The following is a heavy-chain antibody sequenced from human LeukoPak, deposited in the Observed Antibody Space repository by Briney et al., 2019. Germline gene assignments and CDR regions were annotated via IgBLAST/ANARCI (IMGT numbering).Heavy chain of an antibody. CDR2: IYYSGST. V-gene: IGHV4-59*01. J-gene: IGHJ5*02. Sequence: SETLSLTCTVSGGSISSYYWSWIRQPPGKGLEWIGYIYYSGSTNYNPSLKSRVTISVDTSKNQFSLKLSSVTAADTAVYHCARDHSRSYYGFDPWGQGTLVTASS. D-gene: IGHD1-26*01. CDR1: GGSISSYY. CDR3: ARDHSRSYYGFDP.